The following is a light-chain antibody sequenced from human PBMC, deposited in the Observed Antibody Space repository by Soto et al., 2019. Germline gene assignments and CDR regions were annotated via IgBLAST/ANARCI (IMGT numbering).Light chain of an antibody. V-gene: IGKV1-39*01. J-gene: IGKJ4*01. CDR1: QSISSY. Sequence: DIQMTQSPSSLSASVGDRVTITCRASQSISSYLNWYQHKPGKAPNLLIYAATTLQSGVPSWFSGSGSGTDFTLTISSLQPEDSATYYCQQSYSTPLTFGGGTKVDIK. CDR3: QQSYSTPLT. CDR2: AAT.